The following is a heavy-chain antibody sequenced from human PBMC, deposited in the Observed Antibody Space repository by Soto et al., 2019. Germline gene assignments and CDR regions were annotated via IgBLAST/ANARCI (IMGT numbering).Heavy chain of an antibody. V-gene: IGHV4-34*01. CDR3: ARGRPIYPGTIFGVVRYYFDY. D-gene: IGHD3-3*01. CDR2: INHSGST. CDR1: GGSFSGYY. Sequence: SETLSLTCAVYGGSFSGYYWSWIRQPPGKGLEWIGEINHSGSTNYNPSLKSRVTISVDTSKNQFSLKLSSVTAADTAVYYCARGRPIYPGTIFGVVRYYFDYWGQGTLVTVSS. J-gene: IGHJ4*02.